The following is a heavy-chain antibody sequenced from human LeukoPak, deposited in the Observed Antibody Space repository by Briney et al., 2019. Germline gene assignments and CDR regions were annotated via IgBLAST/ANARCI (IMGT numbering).Heavy chain of an antibody. Sequence: KPSETLSLTCTVSGGPISSSFWSWIRQPPGKGLEWIGHIYYSGSTNYNPSLKSRVTISVDTSKNQFSLKLSSVTAADTAVYSCARRGANSGSYSHFDLWGRGTLVTVSA. D-gene: IGHD1-26*01. V-gene: IGHV4-59*01. J-gene: IGHJ2*01. CDR2: IYYSGST. CDR1: GGPISSSF. CDR3: ARRGANSGSYSHFDL.